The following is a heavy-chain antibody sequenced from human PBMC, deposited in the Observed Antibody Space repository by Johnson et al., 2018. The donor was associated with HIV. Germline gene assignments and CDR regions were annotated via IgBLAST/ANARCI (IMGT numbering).Heavy chain of an antibody. Sequence: QVQLVESGGGVVQPGRSLRLSCAASGVTFSSHAMHWVRQAPGKGLDWVTVISYDGSNKYYADSVKGRFTISRDNSKNTLHLQMNSLRPEDTAVYYCAREWSMITCGGVIPRNAFDIWGQGTMVTVSS. J-gene: IGHJ3*02. CDR2: ISYDGSNK. CDR3: AREWSMITCGGVIPRNAFDI. D-gene: IGHD3-16*01. CDR1: GVTFSSHA. V-gene: IGHV3-30-3*01.